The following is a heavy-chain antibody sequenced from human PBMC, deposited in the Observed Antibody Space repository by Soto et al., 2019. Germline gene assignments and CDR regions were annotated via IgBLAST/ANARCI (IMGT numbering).Heavy chain of an antibody. D-gene: IGHD6-19*01. CDR2: IIPIFGTA. V-gene: IGHV1-69*13. J-gene: IGHJ4*02. CDR1: GGTFSSYA. Sequence: SVKVSCKASGGTFSSYAISWVRQAPGQGLEWMGGIIPIFGTANYAQKFQGRVTITADESTSTAYMELSSLRSEDTAVYYCARDGLAVAGNFDYWGQGTLVTVSS. CDR3: ARDGLAVAGNFDY.